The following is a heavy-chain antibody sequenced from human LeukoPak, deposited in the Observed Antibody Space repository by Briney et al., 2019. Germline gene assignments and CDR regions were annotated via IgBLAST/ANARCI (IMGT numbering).Heavy chain of an antibody. V-gene: IGHV4-59*01. CDR1: GGSISSYY. J-gene: IGHJ4*02. D-gene: IGHD2-21*02. Sequence: SETLSLTCTVSGGSISSYYWSWIRQPPGKGLEWVGYIYYSGSTNYNPSLKSRVTISVDTSKNQFSLKLSSVTAADTAVYYCARVFGGDIDYWGQGTLVTVSS. CDR2: IYYSGST. CDR3: ARVFGGDIDY.